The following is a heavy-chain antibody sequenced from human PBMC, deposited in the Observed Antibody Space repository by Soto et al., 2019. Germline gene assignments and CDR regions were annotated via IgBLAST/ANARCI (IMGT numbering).Heavy chain of an antibody. CDR1: GYSFPNYW. CDR2: IYPGDSDT. V-gene: IGHV5-51*01. CDR3: ARHVRATLFDS. D-gene: IGHD2-15*01. J-gene: IGHJ4*02. Sequence: PGESLKISCKGSGYSFPNYWIGWVRQVPGKGLEWMGIIYPGDSDTRYSPSFQGQVTISADASISTAYLQWSSLKASDTAMYYCARHVRATLFDSWGQGTLVTVSS.